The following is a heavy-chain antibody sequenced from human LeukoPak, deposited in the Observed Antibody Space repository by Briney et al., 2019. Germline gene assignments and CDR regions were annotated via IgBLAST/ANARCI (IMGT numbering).Heavy chain of an antibody. Sequence: GRSLRLFCAASGFSTRTYSMGWVSQAPGKGLEWVSYIGSTSIYADSLRGRFPISRDNPKSQLYLQMNGLRAEDTAVYYCRRDGPPAGAGDFDYLGQGTPVTVSS. D-gene: IGHD2-2*01. CDR1: GFSTRTYS. V-gene: IGHV3-48*04. CDR2: IGSTSI. J-gene: IGHJ4*02. CDR3: RRDGPPAGAGDFDY.